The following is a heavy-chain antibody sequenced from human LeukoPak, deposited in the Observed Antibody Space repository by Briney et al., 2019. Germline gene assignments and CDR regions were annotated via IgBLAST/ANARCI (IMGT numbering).Heavy chain of an antibody. CDR3: ARDRPCGGDCYPLAFDI. V-gene: IGHV4-59*01. Sequence: SETLPLTCTVSGGSISSYYWSWLRQPPGKGLEWIGYIYYSGSTNYNPSLKSRVTISVDTSKNQFSLKLSSVTAADTAVYYCARDRPCGGDCYPLAFDIWGQGTMVTVSS. D-gene: IGHD2-21*02. CDR2: IYYSGST. J-gene: IGHJ3*02. CDR1: GGSISSYY.